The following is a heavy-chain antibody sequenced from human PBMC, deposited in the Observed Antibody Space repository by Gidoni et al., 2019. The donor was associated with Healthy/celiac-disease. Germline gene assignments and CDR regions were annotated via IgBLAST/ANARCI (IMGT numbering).Heavy chain of an antibody. Sequence: QVQLVQSGAEVQKPGASVQVSCKVSGYTLTELPMHWVRQAPGKGLEWMGGFDPEDGETIYAQKFQGRVTMTEDTSTDTAYMELSSLRSEDTAVYYCATFVWLQPKYWYFDLWGRGTLVTVSS. CDR1: GYTLTELP. CDR2: FDPEDGET. CDR3: ATFVWLQPKYWYFDL. J-gene: IGHJ2*01. D-gene: IGHD5-12*01. V-gene: IGHV1-24*01.